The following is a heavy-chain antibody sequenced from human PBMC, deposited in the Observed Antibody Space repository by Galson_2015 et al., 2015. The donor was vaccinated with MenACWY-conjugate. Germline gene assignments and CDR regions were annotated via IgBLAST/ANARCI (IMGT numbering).Heavy chain of an antibody. D-gene: IGHD6-19*01. CDR2: TYYRSKWYN. CDR3: ARDRNIAVAAYAPDYYYYGMDV. V-gene: IGHV6-1*01. Sequence: CAISGDSVSSNSAAWNWIRQSPSRGLEWLGRTYYRSKWYNDYAVSVKSRITINPDTSKNQFSLQLNSVAPEDTAVYYCARDRNIAVAAYAPDYYYYGMDVWGQGTTVTVSS. CDR1: GDSVSSNSAA. J-gene: IGHJ6*02.